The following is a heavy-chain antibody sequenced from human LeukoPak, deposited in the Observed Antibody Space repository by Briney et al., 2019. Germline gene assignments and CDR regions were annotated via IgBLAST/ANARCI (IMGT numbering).Heavy chain of an antibody. D-gene: IGHD3-22*01. J-gene: IGHJ4*02. CDR1: GFTFSSYS. CDR3: ARDSSGYYFDY. CDR2: ISSSSSYI. V-gene: IGHV3-21*01. Sequence: GGSLRLSCAASGFTFSSYSMNWVRQAPGKGLEWVSSISSSSSYIYYADSVKGRFTISRDNAKNSLYLQMNSLRAEDTAVCYCARDSSGYYFDYWAREPWSPSPQ.